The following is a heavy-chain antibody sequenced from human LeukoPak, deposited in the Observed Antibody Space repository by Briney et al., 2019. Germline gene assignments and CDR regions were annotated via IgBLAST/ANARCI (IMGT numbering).Heavy chain of an antibody. CDR3: ARHKSDYGDYHAH. J-gene: IGHJ4*02. CDR2: IHYSGST. D-gene: IGHD4-17*01. V-gene: IGHV4-59*08. CDR1: GGSISGYF. Sequence: SETLSLTCTVSGGSISGYFWSWIRQPPGKRLEWIGYIHYSGSTNYNPSLKRRVTISEDRSMNQFSLKLSSVTAADTAVYYCARHKSDYGDYHAHWGQGTLVTVSS.